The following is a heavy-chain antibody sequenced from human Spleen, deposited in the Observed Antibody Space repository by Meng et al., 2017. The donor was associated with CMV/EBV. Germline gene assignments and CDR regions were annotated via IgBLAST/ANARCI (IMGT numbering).Heavy chain of an antibody. CDR3: ARFKAQGYCSGGSCANFDY. CDR1: FSSYS. Sequence: FSSYSMSWVRQATGKGLEWVSAISGSGGSTNYAESVKGRFNISRDNAKNTLYLQMNSLRAEDTAVYYCARFKAQGYCSGGSCANFDYWGQGTLVTVSS. V-gene: IGHV3-23*01. J-gene: IGHJ4*02. D-gene: IGHD2-15*01. CDR2: ISGSGGST.